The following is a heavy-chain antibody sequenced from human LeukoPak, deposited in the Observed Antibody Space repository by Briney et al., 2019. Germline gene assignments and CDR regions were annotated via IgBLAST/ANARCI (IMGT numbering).Heavy chain of an antibody. CDR3: ARGDDDGDHRGLHWFDP. CDR1: GGSITRGTSY. CDR2: IYHNGST. D-gene: IGHD4-17*01. J-gene: IGHJ5*02. Sequence: SQTLSLTCTVSGGSITRGTSYWSWIRQPGGKGLEWIGRIYHNGSTNYNPSLKSRVTISVDTSKNQFSLKLSSVTAADTAVYYCARGDDDGDHRGLHWFDPWGRGTLATVSS. V-gene: IGHV4-61*02.